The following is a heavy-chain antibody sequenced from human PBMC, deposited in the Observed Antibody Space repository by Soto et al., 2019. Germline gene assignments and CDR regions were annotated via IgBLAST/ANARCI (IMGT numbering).Heavy chain of an antibody. D-gene: IGHD2-15*01. CDR1: GYTLTTFF. Sequence: QVQLVQSGAEVKKPGASVKVSCKASGYTLTTFFMHWVRQAPGQGLEWMGVINPGYPAGRSSTYAQTLQVRVNMTTDTSTSTVYMELSRLRSDATAVYDCAREAIVAGVTSGMDVWGQGTSVTVSS. CDR3: AREAIVAGVTSGMDV. J-gene: IGHJ6*02. V-gene: IGHV1-46*01. CDR2: INPGYPAGRSS.